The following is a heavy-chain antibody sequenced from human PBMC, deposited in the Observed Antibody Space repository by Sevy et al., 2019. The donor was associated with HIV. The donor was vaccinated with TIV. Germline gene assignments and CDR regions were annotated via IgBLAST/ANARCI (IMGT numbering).Heavy chain of an antibody. J-gene: IGHJ3*02. CDR3: AKGRGSGYDSFDDAFDI. Sequence: GGSLRLSCAASGFTFSSYAMSWVRQAPGKGLEWVSAISGSGGSTYYADSVKGRFTISRDNSKNTLYLQMNSVRAEDTSVYYCAKGRGSGYDSFDDAFDIWGQGTMVTVSS. V-gene: IGHV3-23*01. D-gene: IGHD5-12*01. CDR2: ISGSGGST. CDR1: GFTFSSYA.